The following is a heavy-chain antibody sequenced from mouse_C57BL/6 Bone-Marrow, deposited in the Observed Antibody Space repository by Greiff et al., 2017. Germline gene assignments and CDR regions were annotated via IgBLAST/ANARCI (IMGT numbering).Heavy chain of an antibody. CDR2: ISPGSGNT. CDR3: ASYGSYFYNAMDY. D-gene: IGHD1-1*02. J-gene: IGHJ4*01. V-gene: IGHV1-55*01. Sequence: VQLQQPGAELVKPGASVKMSCKASGYTFTSYWITWVKQRPGQGLEWIGDISPGSGNTNYNEKFKGKATLTVDTSSSTAYMQLSSLTSVYSAVYVCASYGSYFYNAMDYWGQGTSVTVAS. CDR1: GYTFTSYW.